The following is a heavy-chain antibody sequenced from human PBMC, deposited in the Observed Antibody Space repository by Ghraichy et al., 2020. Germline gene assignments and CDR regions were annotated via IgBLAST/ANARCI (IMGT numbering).Heavy chain of an antibody. J-gene: IGHJ5*02. Sequence: ASVKVSCKASGYTFTGYYMHWVRQAPGQGLEWMGWINPNSGGTNYAQKFQGRVTMTRDTSISTAYMELSRLRSDDTAVYYCARDFEDPDPSNWFDPWGQGTLVTVSS. CDR1: GYTFTGYY. D-gene: IGHD2-15*01. V-gene: IGHV1-2*02. CDR3: ARDFEDPDPSNWFDP. CDR2: INPNSGGT.